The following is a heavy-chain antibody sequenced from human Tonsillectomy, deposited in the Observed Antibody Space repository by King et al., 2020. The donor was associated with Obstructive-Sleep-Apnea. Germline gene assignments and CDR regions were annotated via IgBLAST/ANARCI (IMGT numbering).Heavy chain of an antibody. CDR2: IYHSGST. CDR3: AKNGDDILTGFGFFDY. V-gene: IGHV4-4*02. Sequence: VQLQESGPGLVKPSGTLSLTCAVSGGSISSSNWWSWVRQPPGKGLEWIVEIYHSGSTNYNPSLKSRVTISVDKSKKQVSLKLSSVTAGGPAVYYCAKNGDDILTGFGFFDYWGQGTLVTVSS. J-gene: IGHJ4*02. D-gene: IGHD3-9*01. CDR1: GGSISSSNW.